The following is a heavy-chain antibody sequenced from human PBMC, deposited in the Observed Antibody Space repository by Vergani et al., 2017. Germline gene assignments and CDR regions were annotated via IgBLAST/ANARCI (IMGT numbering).Heavy chain of an antibody. CDR3: ARSAEIAVAGPFDY. J-gene: IGHJ4*02. V-gene: IGHV3-66*01. CDR1: GFTVSSNY. CDR2: IYSGGST. D-gene: IGHD6-19*01. Sequence: EVQLVESGGGLVQPGGSLRLSCAASGFTVSSNYMSWVRQAPGKGLEWVSVIYSGGSTYYADSVKGRFTISRDNSKNTLYLQMNSLRAEDTAVYYCARSAEIAVAGPFDYWGQRTLVTVSS.